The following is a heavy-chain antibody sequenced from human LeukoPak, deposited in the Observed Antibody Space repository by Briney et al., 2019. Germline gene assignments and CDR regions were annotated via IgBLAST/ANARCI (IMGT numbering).Heavy chain of an antibody. V-gene: IGHV4-38-2*01. CDR3: ASNNYDFWSGRFDY. D-gene: IGHD3-3*01. J-gene: IGHJ4*02. CDR2: IYHSGST. Sequence: PSETLSLTCAVSGYSISSGYYWGWIRQPPGKGLEWIGSIYHSGSTYYNPSLKSRVTISVDTSKNQSSLKLSSVTAADTAVYYCASNNYDFWSGRFDYWGQGTLVTVSS. CDR1: GYSISSGYY.